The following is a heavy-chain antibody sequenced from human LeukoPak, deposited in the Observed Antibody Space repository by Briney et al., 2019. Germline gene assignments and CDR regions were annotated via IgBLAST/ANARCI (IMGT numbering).Heavy chain of an antibody. Sequence: GGSLRLSCAASGFTFSTYGMHWVRQAPGKGLEWVAFIRYDGSNKYYADSVKGRFTISRDNSKNTLYLQMNSLRAEDTAVYYCAKDWGSRITIFGVVSPLDYWGQGTLVTVSS. CDR1: GFTFSTYG. CDR2: IRYDGSNK. CDR3: AKDWGSRITIFGVVSPLDY. V-gene: IGHV3-30*02. J-gene: IGHJ4*02. D-gene: IGHD3-3*01.